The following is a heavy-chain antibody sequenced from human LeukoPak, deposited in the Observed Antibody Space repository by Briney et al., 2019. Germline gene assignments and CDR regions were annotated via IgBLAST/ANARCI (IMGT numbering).Heavy chain of an antibody. D-gene: IGHD6-13*01. CDR1: GFSLSTSGMC. V-gene: IGHV2-70*11. CDR2: IDWDDDK. CDR3: ARIPGYSSSWRQYYFDY. Sequence: SGPTLVNPTQTLTLTCTFSGFSLSTSGMCVSWIRQPPGEALEWLARIDWDDDKYYSTSLKTRLTISKVTSKNQVVLTMTNMDPVDTATYYCARIPGYSSSWRQYYFDYWGQGTLVTVSS. J-gene: IGHJ4*02.